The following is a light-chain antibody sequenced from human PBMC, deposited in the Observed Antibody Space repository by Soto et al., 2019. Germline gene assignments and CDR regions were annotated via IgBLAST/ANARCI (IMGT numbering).Light chain of an antibody. CDR1: QDINKY. CDR2: DTS. J-gene: IGKJ5*01. CDR3: QSYNTARPT. V-gene: IGKV1-33*01. Sequence: DILMTQSPSSLSASVGDRVTITCQASQDINKYLNWYQQKPGKAPKLLICDTSNLETGVPSRFSGSGSGTDSTLTISALQPEDLATYYCQSYNTARPTVGQGTRWRL.